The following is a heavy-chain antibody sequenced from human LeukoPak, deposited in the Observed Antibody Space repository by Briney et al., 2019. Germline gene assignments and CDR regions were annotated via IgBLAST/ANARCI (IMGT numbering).Heavy chain of an antibody. CDR1: GFTFGDYA. V-gene: IGHV3-49*04. Sequence: SLRLSCTASGFTFGDYAMSWVRQAPGKGLEWVGFIRSKAYGGTTEYAASVKGRFTISRDDSKYIAYLQMNSLKTEDTAVYYCTRDGSGSYGRYYFDYWGQGTVDTVSS. CDR3: TRDGSGSYGRYYFDY. J-gene: IGHJ4*02. CDR2: IRSKAYGGTT. D-gene: IGHD1-26*01.